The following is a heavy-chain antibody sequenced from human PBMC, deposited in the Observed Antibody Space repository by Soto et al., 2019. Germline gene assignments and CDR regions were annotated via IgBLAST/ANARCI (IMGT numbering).Heavy chain of an antibody. CDR1: GFPFSSYA. V-gene: IGHV3-23*01. Sequence: GGSLRLSCAASGFPFSSYAMSWVRQAPGKGLEWVSAISGSGGSTYYADSVKGRFTISRDNSKNTLYLQMNSLRAEDTAVYYCAKYQDIVVVVAAFDPWGQGTLVTVSS. CDR2: ISGSGGST. CDR3: AKYQDIVVVVAAFDP. D-gene: IGHD2-15*01. J-gene: IGHJ5*02.